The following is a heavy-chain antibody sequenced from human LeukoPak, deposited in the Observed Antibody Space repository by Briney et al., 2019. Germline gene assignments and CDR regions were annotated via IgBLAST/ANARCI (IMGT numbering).Heavy chain of an antibody. CDR1: GDSITSGDYY. Sequence: SETLSLTCTVSGDSITSGDYYWPWIRQPPGKGLEWVAYTHYTGNTYYNSSLKSRLTISVDTSKNPFSLRLSFVTAADTAMYYCARHLSGSSWFDPWGQGTLVTVSS. CDR3: ARHLSGSSWFDP. J-gene: IGHJ5*02. CDR2: THYTGNT. D-gene: IGHD1-26*01. V-gene: IGHV4-30-4*08.